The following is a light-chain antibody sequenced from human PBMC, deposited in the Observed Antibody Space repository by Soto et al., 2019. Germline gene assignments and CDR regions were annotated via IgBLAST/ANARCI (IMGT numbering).Light chain of an antibody. J-gene: IGLJ1*01. CDR2: DPS. CDR1: TGAVTSGHY. Sequence: QAVVTQEPSLTVSPGGTVTLTCGSSTGAVTSGHYPYWFQQKPGQAPRTLIYDPSNKHSWTPARFSGSLLGGKAALTLSGAQPEDEAEYYCLLSYSGARGVFGTGTKLTVL. CDR3: LLSYSGARGV. V-gene: IGLV7-46*01.